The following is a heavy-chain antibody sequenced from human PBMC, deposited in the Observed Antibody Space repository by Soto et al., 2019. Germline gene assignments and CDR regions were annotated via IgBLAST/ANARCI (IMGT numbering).Heavy chain of an antibody. CDR2: ISSSSSTI. CDR3: AREGRVGDGYNNYDY. Sequence: EVQLVESGGGLVQPGGSLRLSCAASGFTFSSYSMNWVRQAPGKGLEWVSYISSSSSTIYYAVSVKGRFTISRDNAKNSLYLQMNSLRDEDTAVYYCAREGRVGDGYNNYDYWGQGTLVTVSS. D-gene: IGHD5-12*01. CDR1: GFTFSSYS. V-gene: IGHV3-48*02. J-gene: IGHJ4*02.